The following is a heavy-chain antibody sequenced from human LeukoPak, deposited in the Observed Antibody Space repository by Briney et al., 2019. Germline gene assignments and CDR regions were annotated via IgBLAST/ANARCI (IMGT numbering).Heavy chain of an antibody. D-gene: IGHD5/OR15-5a*01. Sequence: SETLSLTCSVSGYSISSGFYWGWIRQPPGNGLEWIGTIHRGGSTSNNPSLKSRLTISVDTSKNQFSLNLSSVTVADTAIYYCARVYISGRSYFDYWGQGILVTVSS. J-gene: IGHJ4*02. CDR2: IHRGGST. CDR1: GYSISSGFY. CDR3: ARVYISGRSYFDY. V-gene: IGHV4-38-2*02.